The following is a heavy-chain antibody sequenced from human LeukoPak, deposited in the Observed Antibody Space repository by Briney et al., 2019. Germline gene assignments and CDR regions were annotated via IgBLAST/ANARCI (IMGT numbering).Heavy chain of an antibody. Sequence: SETLSLTCTVSGGSISSYYWSWIRQPLGKGLEWIGYIYYSGSTNYNPSLKSRVTISVDTSKNQFSLKLSSVTAADTAVYYCAREDLVAATTSRYFDYWGQGTLVTVSS. V-gene: IGHV4-59*01. CDR3: AREDLVAATTSRYFDY. J-gene: IGHJ4*02. CDR2: IYYSGST. CDR1: GGSISSYY. D-gene: IGHD2-15*01.